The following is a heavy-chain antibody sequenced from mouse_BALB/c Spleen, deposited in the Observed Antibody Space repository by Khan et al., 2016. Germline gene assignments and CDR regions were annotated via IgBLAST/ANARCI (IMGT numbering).Heavy chain of an antibody. CDR2: IYPGDGDT. CDR3: ARGGKIDY. CDR1: GYAFSSYW. Sequence: QVQLQQSGAELVRPGSSVKISCKASGYAFSSYWMNWVKQRPGQGLEWIGQIYPGDGDTNYNGKFKGKATLTADKASSTAYMQLSSLTSEDSAVYFCARGGKIDYWGQGTTLTVSS. V-gene: IGHV1-80*01. D-gene: IGHD2-1*01. J-gene: IGHJ2*01.